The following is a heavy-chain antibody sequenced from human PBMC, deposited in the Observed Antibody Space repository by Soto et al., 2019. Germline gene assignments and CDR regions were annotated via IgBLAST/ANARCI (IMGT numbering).Heavy chain of an antibody. J-gene: IGHJ6*02. D-gene: IGHD2-2*01. Sequence: PWGSLRLSCAASGCSFSNFERHLVRQAPWKGLDWVSYINTAGSTKYYAESVKGRFTISRDNARDSLFLQMNSLRAEDTAVYYCARAECSNPNCLTAYYSYGLDVWGQGTTVTVSS. CDR2: INTAGSTK. CDR3: ARAECSNPNCLTAYYSYGLDV. V-gene: IGHV3-48*03. CDR1: GCSFSNFE.